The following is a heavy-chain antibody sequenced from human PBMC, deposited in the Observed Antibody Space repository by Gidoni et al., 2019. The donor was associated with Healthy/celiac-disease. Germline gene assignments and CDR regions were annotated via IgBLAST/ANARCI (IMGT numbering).Heavy chain of an antibody. V-gene: IGHV6-1*01. CDR2: TYYRSKWYN. J-gene: IGHJ6*02. CDR3: ARGLRLRNFYYYYGMDV. Sequence: QVQLQQSGPGLVKPSQTLSLTCAISGDSVSSHSAAWNWIRQSPSRGLEWLGRTYYRSKWYNDYAVSVKSRITINPDTSKNQFSLQLNSVTPEDTAVYYCARGLRLRNFYYYYGMDVWGQGTTVTVSS. CDR1: GDSVSSHSAA. D-gene: IGHD5-12*01.